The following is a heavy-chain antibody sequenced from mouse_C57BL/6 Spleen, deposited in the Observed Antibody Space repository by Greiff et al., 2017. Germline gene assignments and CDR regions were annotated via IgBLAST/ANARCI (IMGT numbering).Heavy chain of an antibody. CDR3: TREGDWDAMDY. J-gene: IGHJ4*01. D-gene: IGHD4-1*01. CDR1: GYTFTDYE. CDR2: IDPETGGT. Sequence: VHLVESGAELVRPGASVTLSCKASGYTFTDYEMHWVKQTPVHGLEWIGAIDPETGGTAYNQKFKGKAILTADKSSSTAYMELRSLTSEDSAVYYCTREGDWDAMDYWGQGTSVTVSS. V-gene: IGHV1-15*01.